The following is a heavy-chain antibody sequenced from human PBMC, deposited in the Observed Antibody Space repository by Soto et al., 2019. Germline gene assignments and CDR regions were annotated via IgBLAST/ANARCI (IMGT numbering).Heavy chain of an antibody. J-gene: IGHJ3*02. CDR3: ARSRGAWDYVWGSYRSDAFDI. CDR2: ITPFNGNT. CDR1: GYTFTYRY. V-gene: IGHV1-45*02. Sequence: SVKVSCKASGYTFTYRYLHWVRQAPGQALEWMGWITPFNGNTNYAQKFQGRVTITADESTSTAYMELSSLRSEDTAVYYCARSRGAWDYVWGSYRSDAFDIWGQGTMVTVSS. D-gene: IGHD3-16*02.